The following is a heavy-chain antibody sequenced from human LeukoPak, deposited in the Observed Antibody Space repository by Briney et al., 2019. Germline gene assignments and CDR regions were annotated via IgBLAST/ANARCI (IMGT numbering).Heavy chain of an antibody. D-gene: IGHD2-15*01. Sequence: PSETLSLTCTVSSGSVSSDYWSWIRQPPGKGLEWIGYIYYSGSTNYNPSLKSRVTISVDTSKNQFSLKLSSVTAADTAVYYCARDGSVVLWGQGTLVTVSS. J-gene: IGHJ4*02. V-gene: IGHV4-59*02. CDR1: SGSVSSDY. CDR3: ARDGSVVL. CDR2: IYYSGST.